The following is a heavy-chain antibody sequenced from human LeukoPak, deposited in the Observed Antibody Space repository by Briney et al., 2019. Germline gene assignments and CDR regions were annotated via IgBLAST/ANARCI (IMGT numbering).Heavy chain of an antibody. CDR1: GYSFNGYY. Sequence: ASVKVSCKASGYSFNGYYVHWVRKAPGQGLEWMGWINPSSGGTNYAQNLQGRVTMTRDRSISSAYMELRSLRSDDAAVYYCARTNYYDSSGYFLGYWGQGTLVTVSS. CDR2: INPSSGGT. V-gene: IGHV1-2*02. CDR3: ARTNYYDSSGYFLGY. D-gene: IGHD3-22*01. J-gene: IGHJ4*02.